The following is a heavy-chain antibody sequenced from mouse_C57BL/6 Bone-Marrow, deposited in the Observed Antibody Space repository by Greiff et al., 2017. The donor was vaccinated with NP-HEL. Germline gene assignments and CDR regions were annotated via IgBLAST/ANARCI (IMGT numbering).Heavy chain of an antibody. V-gene: IGHV5-17*01. D-gene: IGHD2-4*01. J-gene: IGHJ2*01. CDR3: ARGITTDFDY. Sequence: DVQLVESGGGLVKPGGSLKLSCAASGFTFSDYGMHWVRQAPEKGLEWVAYISSGSSTIYYADTVKGRFTISRDNAKNTLFLQMTSLRSEDTAMYYCARGITTDFDYWGQGTTLTVSS. CDR2: ISSGSSTI. CDR1: GFTFSDYG.